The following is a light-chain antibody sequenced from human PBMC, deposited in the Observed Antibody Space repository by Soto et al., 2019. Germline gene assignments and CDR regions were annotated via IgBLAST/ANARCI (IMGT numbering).Light chain of an antibody. CDR1: QGISTW. J-gene: IGKJ5*01. CDR3: QQASTFPLT. V-gene: IGKV1-12*01. CDR2: AAS. Sequence: DIQMTQSPSSVSASVGDRVTITCRASQGISTWLTWYQQKPGKAPKLLIYAASNLQNGVPSTFSGSGSGTDFTLTISSLQPEDYGTYYCQQASTFPLTFGQGTRLEIK.